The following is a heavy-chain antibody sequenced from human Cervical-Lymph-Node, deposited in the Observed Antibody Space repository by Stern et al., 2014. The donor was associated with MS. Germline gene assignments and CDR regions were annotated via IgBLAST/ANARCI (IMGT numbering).Heavy chain of an antibody. CDR2: ISYDGSDK. CDR3: AKAVGAHNWFDP. Sequence: VQLVESGGGVVQPGRSLRLSCAASGFIFKNYGMHWVRQAPGKGLEWAAVISYDGSDKYYADSVKGRFTISRDNSKNTLYLQMSSLKSEDMAVYYCAKAVGAHNWFDPWGQGTLVTVSS. D-gene: IGHD1-26*01. CDR1: GFIFKNYG. V-gene: IGHV3-30*18. J-gene: IGHJ5*02.